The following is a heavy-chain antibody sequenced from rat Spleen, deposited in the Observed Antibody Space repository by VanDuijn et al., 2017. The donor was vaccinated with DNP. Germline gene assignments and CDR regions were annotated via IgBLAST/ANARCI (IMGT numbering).Heavy chain of an antibody. Sequence: EVQLVESGGGLVQPGRSLKLSCAASGFTFSDYYMAWVRQAPTKGLEWVAYISYDGGSTYYGDSVKGRFTISRDNAKSTLYLQMNSLRSEDMATYYCARDGLTGGVDYWGQGVMVTVSS. J-gene: IGHJ2*01. CDR3: ARDGLTGGVDY. V-gene: IGHV5-22*01. CDR2: ISYDGGST. CDR1: GFTFSDYY. D-gene: IGHD4-1*01.